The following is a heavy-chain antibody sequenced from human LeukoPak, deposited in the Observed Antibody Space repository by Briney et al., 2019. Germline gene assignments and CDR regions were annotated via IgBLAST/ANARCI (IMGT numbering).Heavy chain of an antibody. CDR3: ASYYYDSRDV. CDR2: IYYSGST. J-gene: IGHJ6*04. D-gene: IGHD3-22*01. CDR1: GGSIRSSSYY. V-gene: IGHV4-39*01. Sequence: SETLSLTCTVSGGSIRSSSYYWGWIRQPPGKGLEWIGSIYYSGSTYYNPSLKSRVTISVDTSKNQFSLKLSSVTAADTAIYYCASYYYDSRDVWGKGTTVTVSS.